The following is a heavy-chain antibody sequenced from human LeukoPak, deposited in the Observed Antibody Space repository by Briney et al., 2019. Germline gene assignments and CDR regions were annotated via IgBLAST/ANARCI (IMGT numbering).Heavy chain of an antibody. CDR3: ARHLGVTYAFDI. CDR2: LHYSGSA. D-gene: IGHD3-3*01. V-gene: IGHV4-59*08. J-gene: IGHJ3*02. Sequence: PSETLSLTCTVSVASISRYHWSWVRQVPKKGLEWIGFLHYSGSAYYNPSLKSRVTFSVDTSKTHFSLSLSSVTAADTAVYYCARHLGVTYAFDIWGQGRLVTVSS. CDR1: VASISRYH.